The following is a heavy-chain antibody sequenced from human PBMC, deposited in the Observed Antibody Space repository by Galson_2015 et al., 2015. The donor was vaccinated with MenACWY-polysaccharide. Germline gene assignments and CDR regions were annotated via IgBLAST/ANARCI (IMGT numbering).Heavy chain of an antibody. Sequence: SLRLSCAASGFTFSNYAMSWVRQAPGKGLVWVSRINSDGSSTSYADSVKGRFTISRDNAKNTLYLQMHSLRAEDTAVYSCARGHYGMDVWGQGTTVTVSS. J-gene: IGHJ6*02. CDR1: GFTFSNYA. V-gene: IGHV3-74*01. CDR2: INSDGSST. CDR3: ARGHYGMDV.